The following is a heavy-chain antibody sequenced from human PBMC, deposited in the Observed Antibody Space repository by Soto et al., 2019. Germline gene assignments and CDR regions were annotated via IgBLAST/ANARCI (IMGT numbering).Heavy chain of an antibody. CDR2: ISSSSSYI. CDR1: GFTFSSYS. CDR3: ARGTTSYGMDV. V-gene: IGHV3-21*01. Sequence: EVQLVESGGGLVKPGGSLRLYCAASGFTFSSYSMNWVRQAPGKGLEWVSSISSSSSYIYYADSVKGRFTISRDNAMNSLYLQMNSLRAEDTAVYYCARGTTSYGMDVWGQGTTVTVSS. J-gene: IGHJ6*02. D-gene: IGHD1-1*01.